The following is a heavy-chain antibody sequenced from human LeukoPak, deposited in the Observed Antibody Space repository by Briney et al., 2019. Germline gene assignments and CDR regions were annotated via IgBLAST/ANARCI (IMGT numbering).Heavy chain of an antibody. CDR1: GFTFSSYA. Sequence: GGSPRLSCAASGFTFSSYAMHWVRQAPGKGLEWVAVISYDGSNKYYADSVKGRFTISRDNSKNTLYLQMNSLRAEDTAVYYCARDYYDSSDYYYWGQGTLVTVSS. V-gene: IGHV3-30-3*01. CDR2: ISYDGSNK. D-gene: IGHD3-22*01. CDR3: ARDYYDSSDYYY. J-gene: IGHJ4*02.